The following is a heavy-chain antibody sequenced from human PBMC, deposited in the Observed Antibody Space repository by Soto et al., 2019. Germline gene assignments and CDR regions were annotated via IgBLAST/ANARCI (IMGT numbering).Heavy chain of an antibody. J-gene: IGHJ4*02. V-gene: IGHV4-59*01. Sequence: SETLSLTCTLSCGSMINYFWTWIRQPPGKGLEWIGYIHYSGTTSFFPSYNPSLRSRVTISEDTSKNQFSLKLLSVTTADTAVYFCAAGEASSRNLAPYYLDFWGQGTLVTVSS. D-gene: IGHD6-13*01. CDR3: AAGEASSRNLAPYYLDF. CDR1: CGSMINYF. CDR2: IHYSGTT.